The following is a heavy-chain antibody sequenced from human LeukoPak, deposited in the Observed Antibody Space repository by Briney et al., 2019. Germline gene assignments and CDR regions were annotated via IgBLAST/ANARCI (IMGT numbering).Heavy chain of an antibody. Sequence: SGGSLRLSCAASGFTFSSYWMHWVRQAPGKGLVWVSRINSDGSSTSYADSVKGRFTISRDNAKNTLYLQMNSPRAEDAAVYYCARDLLDSAYYDSSGLDYWGQGTLVTVSS. CDR1: GFTFSSYW. V-gene: IGHV3-74*01. D-gene: IGHD3-22*01. CDR3: ARDLLDSAYYDSSGLDY. J-gene: IGHJ4*02. CDR2: INSDGSST.